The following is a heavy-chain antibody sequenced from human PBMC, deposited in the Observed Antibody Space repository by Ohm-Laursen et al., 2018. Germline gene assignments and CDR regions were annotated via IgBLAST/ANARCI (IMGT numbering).Heavy chain of an antibody. CDR2: ISWNSGSI. Sequence: SLRLSCAASGFTFDDYAMHWVRQAPGKGLEWVSGISWNSGSIGYADSVEGRFTISRDNAKNSLYLQMNSLRAEDTALYYCAKDIESMVRGASSFDYWGQGTLVTVSS. CDR3: AKDIESMVRGASSFDY. J-gene: IGHJ4*02. D-gene: IGHD3-10*01. CDR1: GFTFDDYA. V-gene: IGHV3-9*01.